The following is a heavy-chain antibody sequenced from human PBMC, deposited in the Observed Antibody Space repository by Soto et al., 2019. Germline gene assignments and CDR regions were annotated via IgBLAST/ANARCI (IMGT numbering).Heavy chain of an antibody. J-gene: IGHJ6*02. CDR3: ARHLLPVAGYLHGMGV. CDR2: ISHDGSNK. CDR1: GFTFSSYG. Sequence: QVQLVESGGGVVQPGRSLRLSCAASGFTFSSYGMHWVRQAPGKGLEWVAVISHDGSNKYFADSVKGRFTNSRDNSQNTMYLQMNSLGAEDTGGDYCARHLLPVAGYLHGMGVWGQGTTVTVSS. D-gene: IGHD1-26*01. V-gene: IGHV3-30*03.